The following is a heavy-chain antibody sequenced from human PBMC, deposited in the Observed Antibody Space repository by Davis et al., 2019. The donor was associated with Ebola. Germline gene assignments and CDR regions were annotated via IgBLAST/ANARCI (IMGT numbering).Heavy chain of an antibody. CDR3: AREIYGYSSSSELGY. D-gene: IGHD6-6*01. Sequence: AASVKVSCKASGGTFSSYAISWVRQAPGQGLEWMGRIIPILGIANYAQKFQGRVTITADKSTSTAYMELSSLRSEDTAVYYCAREIYGYSSSSELGYWGQGALVTVSS. CDR2: IIPILGIA. V-gene: IGHV1-69*04. CDR1: GGTFSSYA. J-gene: IGHJ4*02.